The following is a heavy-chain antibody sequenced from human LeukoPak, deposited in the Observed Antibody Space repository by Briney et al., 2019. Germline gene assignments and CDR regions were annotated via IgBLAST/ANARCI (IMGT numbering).Heavy chain of an antibody. Sequence: SETLSLTCAVYGGSFSDYSWSWIRQPPGKGLEWIGEINHSGSTNYNPSLKSRVTISVDTSKNQFSLKLSSVTAADTAVYYCARVNDGDRYYYYYYMDVWGKGTTVTVSS. J-gene: IGHJ6*03. D-gene: IGHD4-17*01. CDR3: ARVNDGDRYYYYYYMDV. CDR2: INHSGST. CDR1: GGSFSDYS. V-gene: IGHV4-34*01.